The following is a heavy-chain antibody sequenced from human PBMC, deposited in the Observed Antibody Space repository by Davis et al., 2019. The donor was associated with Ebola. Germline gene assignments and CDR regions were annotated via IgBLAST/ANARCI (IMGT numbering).Heavy chain of an antibody. D-gene: IGHD5-24*01. CDR3: ARDSGAGYNLLDS. Sequence: PSETLSLTCTVSGGSISRGGSYWTWIRQHPGKGLEWIGYIYYSGSTYYKPSLKSRVTISLDTSKNQFSLNLYSVTAADTAVYFCARDSGAGYNLLDSWGRGTLVTVSS. CDR1: GGSISRGGSY. CDR2: IYYSGST. J-gene: IGHJ4*02. V-gene: IGHV4-31*03.